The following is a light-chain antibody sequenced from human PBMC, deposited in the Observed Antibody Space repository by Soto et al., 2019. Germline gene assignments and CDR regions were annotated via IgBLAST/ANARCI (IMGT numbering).Light chain of an antibody. Sequence: DIQMTQSPSSLSASVGDRVTITCRASQSISSYLNWYQQKPGKAPKLLIYAASSLQSGVPSRFSGSGSGTDFTLSISSLQQEDFATYYCQQSDRTPYTFGQGTKLEIK. CDR1: QSISSY. J-gene: IGKJ2*01. V-gene: IGKV1-39*01. CDR3: QQSDRTPYT. CDR2: AAS.